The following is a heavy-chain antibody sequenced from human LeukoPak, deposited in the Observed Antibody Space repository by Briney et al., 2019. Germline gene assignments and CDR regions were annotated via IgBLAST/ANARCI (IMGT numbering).Heavy chain of an antibody. Sequence: GASVTVSCKASGYTFTGYYMHWVRQAPGQGLEWMGWINPNSGGTNYAQKFQGRVTMTRDTSISTAYMELSRLRSDDTAVYYCARAATLAYCGGDCYSAEYFQHWGQGTLVTVSS. D-gene: IGHD2-21*02. CDR2: INPNSGGT. CDR1: GYTFTGYY. CDR3: ARAATLAYCGGDCYSAEYFQH. J-gene: IGHJ1*01. V-gene: IGHV1-2*02.